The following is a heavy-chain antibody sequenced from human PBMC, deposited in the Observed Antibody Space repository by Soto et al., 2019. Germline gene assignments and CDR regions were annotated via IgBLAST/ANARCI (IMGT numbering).Heavy chain of an antibody. CDR2: IIPIFGTT. J-gene: IGHJ4*02. CDR1: GGTFSSFA. V-gene: IGHV1-69*01. Sequence: QVQLVQSGAEVKKPGSSVKVSCKASGGTFSSFAISWVRQAPGQGLEWMGGIIPIFGTTHYAQKFQGRVTITADESTSTASMEVSTLRSEDTAVYYCVRDRDHTYDYWGQGTLVTVSS. CDR3: VRDRDHTYDY.